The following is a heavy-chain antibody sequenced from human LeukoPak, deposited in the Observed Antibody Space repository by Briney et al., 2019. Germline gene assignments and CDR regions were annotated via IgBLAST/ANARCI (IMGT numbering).Heavy chain of an antibody. J-gene: IGHJ4*02. V-gene: IGHV3-66*01. CDR2: ISSGGST. CDR3: ARGLYSSGWYFDY. Sequence: GGSLRLSCAASRFTISSNYMSWVRQAPGKGLDWVSVISSGGSTYYSDSVKGRFTISRDKSKNTLYLQMNTLRAEDTAVYYCARGLYSSGWYFDYWGQGTLVTVSS. CDR1: RFTISSNY. D-gene: IGHD6-19*01.